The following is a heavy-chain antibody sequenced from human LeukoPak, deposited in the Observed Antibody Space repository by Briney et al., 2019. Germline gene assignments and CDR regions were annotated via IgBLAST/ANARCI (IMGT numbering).Heavy chain of an antibody. Sequence: SVKVSCKASGYTFTGYYMHWVRQAPGQGLEWMGRITPIFGTANFAQKFQGRVSITADESTSTAFMELSSLRSEDTAVYYCAREWGLESSGYYYAYWGQGTLVTVSS. CDR2: ITPIFGTA. CDR3: AREWGLESSGYYYAY. V-gene: IGHV1-69*13. D-gene: IGHD3-22*01. J-gene: IGHJ4*02. CDR1: GYTFTGYY.